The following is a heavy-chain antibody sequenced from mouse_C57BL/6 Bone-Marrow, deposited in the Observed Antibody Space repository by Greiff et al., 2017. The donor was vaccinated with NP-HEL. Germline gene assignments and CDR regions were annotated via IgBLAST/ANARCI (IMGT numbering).Heavy chain of an antibody. CDR1: GYTFTSYW. Sequence: QVQLKQPGAELVKPGASVKLSCKASGYTFTSYWMHWVKQRPGRGLEWIGMIDPNSGGTKYNEKFKSKATLTVDKPSSTAYMQLSSLTSEDSAVYYCARATTVVAPYWYFDVWGTGTTVTVSS. CDR3: ARATTVVAPYWYFDV. CDR2: IDPNSGGT. V-gene: IGHV1-72*01. D-gene: IGHD1-1*01. J-gene: IGHJ1*03.